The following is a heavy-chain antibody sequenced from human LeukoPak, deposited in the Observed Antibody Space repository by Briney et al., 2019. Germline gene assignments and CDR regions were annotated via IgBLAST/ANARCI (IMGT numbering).Heavy chain of an antibody. J-gene: IGHJ1*01. Sequence: ASVKVSCKASGYTFTGYYIHWVRQAPGQGLEWMGWINPHNGGTNYAQKFRDRVTLTSERSISTAYMELRSLTSDDTAVYYCARAYGSPVLSSSRYVSVPQHWGQGTPVTVSS. CDR2: INPHNGGT. V-gene: IGHV1-2*02. D-gene: IGHD6-13*01. CDR3: ARAYGSPVLSSSRYVSVPQH. CDR1: GYTFTGYY.